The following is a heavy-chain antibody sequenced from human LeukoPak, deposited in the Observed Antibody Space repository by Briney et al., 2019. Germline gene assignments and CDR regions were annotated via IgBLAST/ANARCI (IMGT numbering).Heavy chain of an antibody. CDR1: GFTFSRYA. V-gene: IGHV3-23*01. D-gene: IGHD1-26*01. Sequence: GGSLRLSCAASGFTFSRYAMSWVRQAPGKGLEWVSAISGSGGSTYYADSVKGRFTISRDNSKNTLYLQMNSLRAEDTAVYYCAKTGTGPYSGSDYWGQGTLVTVSS. CDR3: AKTGTGPYSGSDY. J-gene: IGHJ4*02. CDR2: ISGSGGST.